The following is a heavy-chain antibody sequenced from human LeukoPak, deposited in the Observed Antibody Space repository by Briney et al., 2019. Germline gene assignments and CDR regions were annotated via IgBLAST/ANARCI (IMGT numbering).Heavy chain of an antibody. Sequence: PSETLSLTCTVSGGSISSSSYYWGWIRQPPGKGLEWIGSIYYSGSTYYNPSLKSRVIISVDTSKNQFSLKLSSVTAADTAVYYCARYCSGGSCYSGEMFWGQGTLVTVSS. J-gene: IGHJ4*02. CDR2: IYYSGST. V-gene: IGHV4-39*07. D-gene: IGHD2-15*01. CDR1: GGSISSSSYY. CDR3: ARYCSGGSCYSGEMF.